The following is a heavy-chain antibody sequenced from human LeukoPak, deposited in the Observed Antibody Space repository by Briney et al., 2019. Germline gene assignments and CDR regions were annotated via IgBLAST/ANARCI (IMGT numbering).Heavy chain of an antibody. CDR2: INTNTGNP. CDR3: TRETGYCIGTSCSTGDY. CDR1: GYTFTRYA. Sequence: GASVKVCCKASGYTFTRYAINWVRQAPGQGLEWLGWINTNTGNPTYGQGFTGRFVFSLDTSVSTAYLQIGSLKAGDTAVYYCTRETGYCIGTSCSTGDYWGQGTLVTVSS. J-gene: IGHJ4*02. V-gene: IGHV7-4-1*01. D-gene: IGHD2-2*02.